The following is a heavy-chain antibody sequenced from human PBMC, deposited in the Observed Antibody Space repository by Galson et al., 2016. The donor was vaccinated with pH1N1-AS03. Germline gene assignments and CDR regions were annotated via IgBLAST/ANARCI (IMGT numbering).Heavy chain of an antibody. Sequence: SLRLSCAASGFTSSKTGMNWVRQAPGKGPEWVSSIDEGGSHPYSADSLQGRFTISRDNTKNSLFLHMNSLRAEDTAVYYCVTDGTFGSTIEHWGQGTLVTVSS. V-gene: IGHV3-21*01. D-gene: IGHD2-15*01. CDR1: GFTSSKTG. J-gene: IGHJ4*02. CDR2: IDEGGSHP. CDR3: VTDGTFGSTIEH.